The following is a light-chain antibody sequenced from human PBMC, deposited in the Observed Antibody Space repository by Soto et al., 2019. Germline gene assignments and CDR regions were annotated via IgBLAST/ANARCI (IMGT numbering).Light chain of an antibody. CDR2: AAS. Sequence: DIQMTQSPSSLSASLGDRVTITCRASQGIGVYLAWFQQKPGKVPRLLIYAASALQSGVPSRFSGGGSGTDCTLTINTLQPEDGATYYCQKYNSAPLTFGVGTKGEIK. CDR1: QGIGVY. J-gene: IGKJ4*01. CDR3: QKYNSAPLT. V-gene: IGKV1-27*01.